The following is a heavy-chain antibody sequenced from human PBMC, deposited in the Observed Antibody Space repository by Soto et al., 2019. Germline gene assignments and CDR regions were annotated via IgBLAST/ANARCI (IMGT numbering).Heavy chain of an antibody. Sequence: GGSLRLSCAASGFTVSNYHMNWVRRAPGKGLEWVSVIYTAGSADFADSVKGRFSISRDDSKNTLYLQMSSLRAEDTAVYYCGRDSGTFHIDYWGQGTLVTVSS. D-gene: IGHD1-26*01. CDR3: GRDSGTFHIDY. J-gene: IGHJ4*02. CDR2: IYTAGSA. V-gene: IGHV3-66*01. CDR1: GFTVSNYH.